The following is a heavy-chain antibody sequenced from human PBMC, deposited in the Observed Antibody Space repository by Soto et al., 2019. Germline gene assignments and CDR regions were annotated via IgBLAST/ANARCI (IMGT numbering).Heavy chain of an antibody. D-gene: IGHD2-15*01. Sequence: QVQLVQSGAEVKKPGSSVKVSCKASGGTFSSYTISWVRQAPGQGLEWMGRIIPILGIANYAQKFQGRVTITADKSTSTAYMELRSLRSEDTAVYYCARSGFCSGGSCYEKDFDYWGQGTLVTVSS. CDR1: GGTFSSYT. V-gene: IGHV1-69*02. CDR3: ARSGFCSGGSCYEKDFDY. CDR2: IIPILGIA. J-gene: IGHJ4*02.